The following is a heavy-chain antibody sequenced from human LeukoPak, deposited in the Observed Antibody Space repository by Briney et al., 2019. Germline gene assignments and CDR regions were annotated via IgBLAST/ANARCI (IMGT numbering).Heavy chain of an antibody. CDR2: ISGSGGST. V-gene: IGHV3-23*01. CDR3: ALLGRELTLDY. Sequence: GGSLRLSCAASGFTFSSYAMSWVRQAPGKGLEWVSAISGSGGSTYYADSGKGRFTISRDNSKNTLYLQMNSLRAEDTAVYYCALLGRELTLDYWGQGTLVTVSS. J-gene: IGHJ4*02. D-gene: IGHD1-26*01. CDR1: GFTFSSYA.